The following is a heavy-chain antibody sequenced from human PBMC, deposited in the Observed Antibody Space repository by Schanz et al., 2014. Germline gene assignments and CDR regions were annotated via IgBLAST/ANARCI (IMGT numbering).Heavy chain of an antibody. CDR3: GRAGTGMAGWYFEL. Sequence: EVQLLESGGGLVQPGGSLRLSCAASGFTFSSYAMSWVRQAPGKGLEYISAISNNGDSTYYADSVKGRFTISRDNSKNTLFLQMSSLRVDDMAVYYCGRAGTGMAGWYFELWGHGTLVTVSS. V-gene: IGHV3-64D*06. CDR1: GFTFSSYA. CDR2: ISNNGDST. J-gene: IGHJ2*01. D-gene: IGHD5-18*01.